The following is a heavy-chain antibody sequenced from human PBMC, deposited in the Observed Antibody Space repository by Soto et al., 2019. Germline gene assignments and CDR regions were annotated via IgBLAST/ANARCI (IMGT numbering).Heavy chain of an antibody. J-gene: IGHJ6*02. Sequence: SVKVSCKASGYTFTSYGISWVRQAPLQGLEWMGWISAYNGNTNYAQKLQGRVTMTTDTSTSTAYMELRSLRSDDTAVYYCARDKVGIVVVPAAPSHYYYYGMDVWGQGTTVTVSS. CDR2: ISAYNGNT. V-gene: IGHV1-18*01. CDR1: GYTFTSYG. D-gene: IGHD2-2*01. CDR3: ARDKVGIVVVPAAPSHYYYYGMDV.